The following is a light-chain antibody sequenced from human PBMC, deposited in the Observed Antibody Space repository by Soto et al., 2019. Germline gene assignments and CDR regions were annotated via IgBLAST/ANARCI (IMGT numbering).Light chain of an antibody. V-gene: IGKV1-5*01. Sequence: DIQMTQSPSTLSASVGDRVIIACRASQNISPWLAWYQQKPGKAPKLLIYGASSLEGGVPSRFSGSGSGTDFTLTISSLQPDDFAVYYCQQYNNWPRTFGQGTKVDI. CDR2: GAS. J-gene: IGKJ1*01. CDR3: QQYNNWPRT. CDR1: QNISPW.